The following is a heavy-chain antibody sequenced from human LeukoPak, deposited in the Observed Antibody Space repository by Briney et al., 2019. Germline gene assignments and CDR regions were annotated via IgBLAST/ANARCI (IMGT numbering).Heavy chain of an antibody. CDR2: IYYSGST. V-gene: IGHV4-39*01. CDR1: GGSISSSSYY. CDR3: ARGNWYGRLDY. D-gene: IGHD1-1*01. Sequence: SETLSLTCTVSGGSISSSSYYWGWIRQPPGKGLEWIGSIYYSGSTYYNPSLKSRVTISVDTSKNQFSLKLSSVTAADTAVYYCARGNWYGRLDYWGQGTLVTVSS. J-gene: IGHJ4*02.